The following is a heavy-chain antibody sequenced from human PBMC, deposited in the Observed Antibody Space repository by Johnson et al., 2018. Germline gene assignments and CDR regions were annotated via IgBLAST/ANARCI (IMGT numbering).Heavy chain of an antibody. CDR1: GFTFSSYA. D-gene: IGHD2-2*02. J-gene: IGHJ6*03. CDR3: ARRTVVVVPAAIRYYYYYMDV. V-gene: IGHV3-23*01. CDR2: ISGSGGST. Sequence: EVQLLESGGGLVQPGGSLRLSCAASGFTFSSYAMNWVRQAPGKGLEWVSAISGSGGSTYYADSVKGRFTISRDNSKNTLYLQMNSRRAEDTAGYYCARRTVVVVPAAIRYYYYYMDVWGKGTTVTVSS.